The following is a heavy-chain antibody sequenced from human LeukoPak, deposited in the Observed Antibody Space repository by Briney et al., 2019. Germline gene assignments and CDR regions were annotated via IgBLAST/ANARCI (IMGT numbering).Heavy chain of an antibody. CDR2: ISNNGGYT. CDR1: GFTFSSSA. V-gene: IGHV3-23*01. J-gene: IGHJ4*02. Sequence: GGSLRLSFSASGFTFSSSAMSWVRQAPGKGLEWVSAISNNGGYTYYADSVQGRFTISRDNSKSTLCLQMNSLRAQDTAVYYCAKQLGYCSDGSCYFPYWGQGTLVTVSS. CDR3: AKQLGYCSDGSCYFPY. D-gene: IGHD2-15*01.